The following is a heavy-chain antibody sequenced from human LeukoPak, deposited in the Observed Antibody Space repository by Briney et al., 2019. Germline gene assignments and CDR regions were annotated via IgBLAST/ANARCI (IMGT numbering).Heavy chain of an antibody. CDR2: INHSGST. V-gene: IGHV4-34*01. D-gene: IGHD3-10*01. Sequence: SETLSLTCAVYGGSFSGYYWSWIRQPPGKGLEWIGEINHSGSTNYNPSLKSRVTISVDTSKNRFSLKLSSVTAADTAVYYCARGCLGGMVRGVRYYYYYMDVWGKGTTVTVSS. J-gene: IGHJ6*03. CDR1: GGSFSGYY. CDR3: ARGCLGGMVRGVRYYYYYMDV.